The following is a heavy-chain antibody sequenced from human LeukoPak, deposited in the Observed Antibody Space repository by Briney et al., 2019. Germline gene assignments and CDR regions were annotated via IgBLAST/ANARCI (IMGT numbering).Heavy chain of an antibody. CDR1: GFTFSSYA. V-gene: IGHV3-30*04. D-gene: IGHD6-19*01. Sequence: GGSLRLSCAASGFTFSSYAMHWVRQAPGKGLEWVAVISYDGSNKYYADSVKGRFTISRDNSKNTLYLQMNSLRAEDTAVYYCASPHDMYSSGWYNPTFDYWGQGTLVTVSS. CDR3: ASPHDMYSSGWYNPTFDY. J-gene: IGHJ4*02. CDR2: ISYDGSNK.